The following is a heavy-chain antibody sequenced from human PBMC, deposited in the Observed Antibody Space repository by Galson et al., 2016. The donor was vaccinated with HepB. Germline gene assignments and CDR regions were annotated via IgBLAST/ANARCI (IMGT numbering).Heavy chain of an antibody. CDR1: GGTFMNYA. CDR3: ARDLEVVAGHGMGV. D-gene: IGHD6-19*01. Sequence: SVKVSCKASGGTFMNYAINWVRQAPGRGLEWMGRMIPVFGTANYAQKFQGRITITADESTITVYMELSSLRSEDTAVYYCARDLEVVAGHGMGVWGQGTTVTVSS. V-gene: IGHV1-69*13. CDR2: MIPVFGTA. J-gene: IGHJ6*02.